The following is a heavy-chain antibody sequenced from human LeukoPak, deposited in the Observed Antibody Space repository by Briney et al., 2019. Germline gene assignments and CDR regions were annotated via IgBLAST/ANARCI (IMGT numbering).Heavy chain of an antibody. J-gene: IGHJ4*02. V-gene: IGHV3-33*06. CDR1: GFTFSSYG. Sequence: PGGSLRLSCAASGFTFSSYGMHWVRQAPGKGLEWVAVIWYDGSNKYYADSVKGRFTISRDNSKNTLYLQMNSLRAEDTAVYYCAKSPIAVATRFDYRGQGTLVTVSS. CDR3: AKSPIAVATRFDY. CDR2: IWYDGSNK. D-gene: IGHD6-19*01.